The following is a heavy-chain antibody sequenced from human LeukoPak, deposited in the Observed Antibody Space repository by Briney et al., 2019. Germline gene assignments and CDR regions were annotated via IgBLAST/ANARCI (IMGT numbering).Heavy chain of an antibody. J-gene: IGHJ6*02. CDR1: GGSISSSSYY. Sequence: PSETLSLTCTVSGGSISSSSYYWGWIRQPPGKGLEWIGSIYYSGSTYYNPSLKSRVTISVDTSKNQFSLKLSSVTAADTAVYYCAIVGGATTPYYYYGMDVWGQGTTVTVSS. D-gene: IGHD5-12*01. V-gene: IGHV4-39*07. CDR3: AIVGGATTPYYYYGMDV. CDR2: IYYSGST.